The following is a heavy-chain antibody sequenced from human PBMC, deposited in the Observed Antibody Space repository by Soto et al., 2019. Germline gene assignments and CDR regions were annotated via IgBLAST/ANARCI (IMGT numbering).Heavy chain of an antibody. CDR3: ARSIVVVTALDY. V-gene: IGHV1-69*02. Sequence: SVKVSCKASGGTFSRYTFTWVRQAPGQGLEWMGRIIPILDIPNYAQKFQGRVTITRDTSASTAYMELSSLRSEDTAVYYCARSIVVVTALDYWGQGTLVTVSS. CDR2: IIPILDIP. D-gene: IGHD2-21*02. J-gene: IGHJ4*02. CDR1: GGTFSRYT.